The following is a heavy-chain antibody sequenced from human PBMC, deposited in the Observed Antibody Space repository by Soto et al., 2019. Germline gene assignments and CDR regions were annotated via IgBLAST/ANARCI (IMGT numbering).Heavy chain of an antibody. CDR3: ATAYTVTPALEYYYYGMDV. Sequence: GGSLRLSCAASGFTFSGYGMHWVRQAPGKGLEWVAVISYDGSNKYYADSVKGRFTISRDNSKNTLYLQMNSLRAEDTAVYYCATAYTVTPALEYYYYGMDVWGQGTTVTVSS. J-gene: IGHJ6*02. D-gene: IGHD4-4*01. CDR1: GFTFSGYG. CDR2: ISYDGSNK. V-gene: IGHV3-30*03.